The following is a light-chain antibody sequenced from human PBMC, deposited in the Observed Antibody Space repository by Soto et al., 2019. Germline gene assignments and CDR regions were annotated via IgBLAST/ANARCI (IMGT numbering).Light chain of an antibody. CDR2: EVS. V-gene: IGLV2-14*01. CDR3: SSLTTSFTYV. CDR1: TSDVGGYNY. J-gene: IGLJ1*01. Sequence: QSVLTQPASVSGSLGQSITISCTGTTSDVGGYNYVSWYQQHPGKAPILLLSEVSNRPSGVSDRFSGSKSGNTASLTISGLQAEDEADYYCSSLTTSFTYVFGTGTKVTVL.